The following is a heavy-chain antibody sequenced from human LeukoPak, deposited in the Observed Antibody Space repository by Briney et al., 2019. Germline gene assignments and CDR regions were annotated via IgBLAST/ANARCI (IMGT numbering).Heavy chain of an antibody. J-gene: IGHJ4*02. Sequence: ASVKVSCKASGYTFTSYGISWVRQAPGQGLEWMGWISAYNGNTNYAQKLQGRVTMTTDTSTSTAYMELSSLRSEDTAVYYCATKSGTYGSGSYDFDYWGQGTLVTVSS. D-gene: IGHD3-10*01. CDR3: ATKSGTYGSGSYDFDY. V-gene: IGHV1-18*01. CDR1: GYTFTSYG. CDR2: ISAYNGNT.